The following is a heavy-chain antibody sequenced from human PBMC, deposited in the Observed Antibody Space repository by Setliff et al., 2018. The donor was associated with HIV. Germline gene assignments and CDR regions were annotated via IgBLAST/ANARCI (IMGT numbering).Heavy chain of an antibody. J-gene: IGHJ4*02. Sequence: SETLSLTCTVSGGSISSGDYYWTWIRQPAGKGLQWIGRIHTSGNTNYNPSLKSRVTISVDTSKSQFSLKLSSLTAADTAVYYCARVLWRWGNYFDYWGQGTLVTVSS. CDR2: IHTSGNT. CDR3: ARVLWRWGNYFDY. CDR1: GGSISSGDYY. D-gene: IGHD3-16*01. V-gene: IGHV4-61*02.